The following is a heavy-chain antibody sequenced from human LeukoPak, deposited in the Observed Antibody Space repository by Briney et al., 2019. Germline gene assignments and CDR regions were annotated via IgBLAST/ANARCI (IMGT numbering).Heavy chain of an antibody. CDR3: ARERTTVVTLDYYYGMDV. J-gene: IGHJ6*02. V-gene: IGHV1-2*02. CDR2: INPNSGGT. CDR1: GYTFTGHY. Sequence: ASVKVSCKASGYTFTGHYMHWVRQAPGQGLEWMGWINPNSGGTNYAQKFQGRVTMTRDTSISTANMELSRLRSDDTAVYYCARERTTVVTLDYYYGMDVWGQGTTVTVSS. D-gene: IGHD4-23*01.